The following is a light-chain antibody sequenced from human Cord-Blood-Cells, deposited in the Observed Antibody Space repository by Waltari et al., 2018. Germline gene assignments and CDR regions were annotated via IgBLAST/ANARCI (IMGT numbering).Light chain of an antibody. CDR2: GNS. CDR1: SYNIRARYD. Sequence: QSVLTQPPSVSGAPGQRVTIPCTRRSYNIRARYDVHGYQQRPGTAPKLLIYGNSNRPSGVPDRFSGSKSGTSASLASTGLQAEDEADYYCQSYDSSLSWVFGGWTKLTVL. J-gene: IGLJ3*02. CDR3: QSYDSSLSWV. V-gene: IGLV1-40*01.